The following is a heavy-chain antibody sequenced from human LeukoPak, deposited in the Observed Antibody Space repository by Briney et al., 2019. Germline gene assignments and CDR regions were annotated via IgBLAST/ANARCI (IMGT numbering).Heavy chain of an antibody. Sequence: GGSLRLSCAASGFIFNNYAMTWVRQAPGKGLEWVSAISGSGGSTYYADSVKGRFTISRDNSKNTLYLQMNSLRAEDTAVYYCARRAGAYSHPYDYWGQGTLVTVSS. V-gene: IGHV3-23*01. J-gene: IGHJ4*02. D-gene: IGHD4/OR15-4a*01. CDR1: GFIFNNYA. CDR3: ARRAGAYSHPYDY. CDR2: ISGSGGST.